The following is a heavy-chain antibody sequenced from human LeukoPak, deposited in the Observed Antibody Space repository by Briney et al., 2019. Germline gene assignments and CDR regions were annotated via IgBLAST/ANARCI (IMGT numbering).Heavy chain of an antibody. Sequence: SETLSLTCSVSGGSISSHCWGWIRRPPGKGLEWLGCIKYSGSTHYNPSLERRVTISVDTSENQFSLKLSSVTAVDTAVYYCARVRGLGVISPYFDYWGQGILVTVSS. CDR1: GGSISSHC. J-gene: IGHJ4*02. V-gene: IGHV4-59*08. CDR3: ARVRGLGVISPYFDY. CDR2: IKYSGST. D-gene: IGHD3-16*02.